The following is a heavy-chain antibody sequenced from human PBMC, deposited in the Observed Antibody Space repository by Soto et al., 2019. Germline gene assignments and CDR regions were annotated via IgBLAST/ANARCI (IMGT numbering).Heavy chain of an antibody. V-gene: IGHV4-59*08. CDR2: IYYSGST. CDR3: ARHPGPYCSSNSCFWYYYYMDV. D-gene: IGHD2-2*01. Sequence: QVQLQESGPGLVKPSETLSLTCTVSGGSISSYYWSWIRQPPGKGLEWIGYIYYSGSTNYNPSLRSRVTRSVDTSKNQFSRKLSSVTAADTAVYYCARHPGPYCSSNSCFWYYYYMDVWGKGTTVTVSS. CDR1: GGSISSYY. J-gene: IGHJ6*03.